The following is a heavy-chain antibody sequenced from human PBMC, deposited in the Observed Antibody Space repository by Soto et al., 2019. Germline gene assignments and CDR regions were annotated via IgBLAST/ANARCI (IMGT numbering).Heavy chain of an antibody. CDR1: GGSFNFA. J-gene: IGHJ4*02. CDR2: ITPICPTA. Sequence: QVQVVQSGSEVKKPGSSVKVSCKDSGGSFNFAMSWVRQAPGQGLEWMGGITPICPTAVEAPKFQGRVTITADEPTATVARELTSPTSEDTAVYCCVFRGGRGSQVEYWGPGSRVTVSS. CDR3: VFRGGRGSQVEY. V-gene: IGHV1-69*01. D-gene: IGHD3-16*01.